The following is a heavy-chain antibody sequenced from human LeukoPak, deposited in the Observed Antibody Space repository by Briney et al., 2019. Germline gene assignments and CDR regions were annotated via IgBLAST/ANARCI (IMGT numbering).Heavy chain of an antibody. CDR3: AKDRPTVYSSSWLHFLDS. D-gene: IGHD6-13*01. CDR2: ISGSGGST. J-gene: IGHJ4*02. V-gene: IGHV3-23*01. Sequence: GGSLRRSCAASGFTFSSYEMNWVRQAPGKGLEWVSAISGSGGSTYYADSVKGRFTISRDNSKNTLYLQMNSLRADDTAVYFCAKDRPTVYSSSWLHFLDSWGQGTLVTVSS. CDR1: GFTFSSYE.